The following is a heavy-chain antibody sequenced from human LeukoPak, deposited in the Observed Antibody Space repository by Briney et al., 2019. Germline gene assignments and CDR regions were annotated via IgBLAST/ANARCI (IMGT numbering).Heavy chain of an antibody. D-gene: IGHD4-17*01. V-gene: IGHV3-7*01. CDR3: ARGTTTPEKLYYYYMDV. CDR2: IKQDGSEK. J-gene: IGHJ6*03. Sequence: GGSLRLSCAASGFTFSSYGMHWVRQAPGKGLEWVANIKQDGSEKYFVDSVKGRFTISRDNAKNSLSLQMNSLRAEDTAVYYCARGTTTPEKLYYYYMDVWGKGTTVTISS. CDR1: GFTFSSYG.